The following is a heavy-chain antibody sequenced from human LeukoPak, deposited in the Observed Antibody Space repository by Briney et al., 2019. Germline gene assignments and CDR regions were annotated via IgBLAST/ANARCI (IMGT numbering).Heavy chain of an antibody. Sequence: PSETLSLTCTVSGGSISSSNYYWGWIRQPPGKGLEWIGSIYYSGSTYYSPSLKSRVTISVGKYKNQFSLKLSSVTAADTAVYYCARASTEIAAARDYWGQGTLVTVSS. CDR3: ARASTEIAAARDY. CDR1: GGSISSSNYY. D-gene: IGHD6-13*01. J-gene: IGHJ4*02. CDR2: IYYSGST. V-gene: IGHV4-39*07.